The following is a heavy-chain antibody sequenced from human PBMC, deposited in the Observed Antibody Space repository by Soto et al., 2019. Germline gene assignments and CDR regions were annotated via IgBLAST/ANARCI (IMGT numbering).Heavy chain of an antibody. D-gene: IGHD5-18*01. Sequence: QVQLVESGGGVVQPGRSLRLSCAASGFTFSSYGMHWVRQAPGKGLEWVAVISYDGSNKYYADSVKGRFTISRDNSKNTLYLKMSSLRAEDTAVYYCAEGFSYSVIDYWGQGTLVTVSS. CDR1: GFTFSSYG. J-gene: IGHJ4*02. CDR3: AEGFSYSVIDY. V-gene: IGHV3-30*18. CDR2: ISYDGSNK.